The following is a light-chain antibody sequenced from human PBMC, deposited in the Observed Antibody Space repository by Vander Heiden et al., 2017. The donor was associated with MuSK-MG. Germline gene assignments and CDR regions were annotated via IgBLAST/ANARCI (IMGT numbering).Light chain of an antibody. CDR3: QYYDDNNLV. CDR2: HDD. CDR1: SGSIATYY. Sequence: FMLTQPHSVSESPGKTITISCTRSSGSIATYYVQWSQQRPGSAPTIVIYHDDQRPSGVPDRFSGSVDSSSTSASLTISGLKAEDESYYYCQYYDDNNLVFGGGTKLTVL. J-gene: IGLJ2*01. V-gene: IGLV6-57*03.